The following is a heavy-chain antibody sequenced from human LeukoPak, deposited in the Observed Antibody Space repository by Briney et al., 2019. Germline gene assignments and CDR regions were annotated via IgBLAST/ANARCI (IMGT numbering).Heavy chain of an antibody. CDR1: GFTFSSYA. V-gene: IGHV3-23*01. D-gene: IGHD2-15*01. CDR3: AKFPEVVVVAANWFDP. CDR2: ISGSGGST. Sequence: GGSLTLSCAASGFTFSSYAMSWVRQAPGKGLEWVSAISGSGGSTYYADSVKGRFTIYRDNSKNTLSLQMNSLRAEDTALYYFAKFPEVVVVAANWFDPWGQGTLVTVSS. J-gene: IGHJ5*02.